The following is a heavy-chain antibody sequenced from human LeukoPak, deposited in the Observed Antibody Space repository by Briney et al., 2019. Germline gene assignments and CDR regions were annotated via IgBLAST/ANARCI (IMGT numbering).Heavy chain of an antibody. Sequence: PGGPRRLSLPASGFTFGAFPMHGVGQAPGRGREGGAVISYDGSNKYYADSVKGRFTISRDNSKNTLYLQMNSLRAEDTAVYYCARNTLRFLEWLPQDYWGQGTLVTVSS. V-gene: IGHV3-30*04. CDR2: ISYDGSNK. D-gene: IGHD3-3*01. CDR1: GFTFGAFP. J-gene: IGHJ4*02. CDR3: ARNTLRFLEWLPQDY.